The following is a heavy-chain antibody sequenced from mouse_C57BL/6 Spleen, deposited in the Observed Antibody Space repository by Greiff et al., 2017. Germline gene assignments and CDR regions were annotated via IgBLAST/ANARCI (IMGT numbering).Heavy chain of an antibody. Sequence: QVQLQLSGAELVRPGTSVKMSCKASGYTFTNYWIGWAKQRPGHGLEWIGDIYPGGGYTNYNEKFKGKATLTADKSSSTAYMQFSSLTSEDSAIYYCARRAYDGYLYYFDYWGQGTTLTVSS. J-gene: IGHJ2*01. V-gene: IGHV1-63*01. D-gene: IGHD2-3*01. CDR2: IYPGGGYT. CDR3: ARRAYDGYLYYFDY. CDR1: GYTFTNYW.